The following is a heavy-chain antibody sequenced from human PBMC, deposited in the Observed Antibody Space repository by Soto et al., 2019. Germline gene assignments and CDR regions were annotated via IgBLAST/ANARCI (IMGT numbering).Heavy chain of an antibody. CDR3: AADILGGPYYDIVTGYYTATST. V-gene: IGHV4-61*01. D-gene: IGHD3-9*01. CDR2: IYYSGST. Sequence: PSETLSLTCTVSGGSVSSGSYYWSWIRQPPGKGLEWIGYIYYSGSTNYNPSLKSRVTISVDTSKNQFSLKLSSVTAADTAVYYCAADILGGPYYDIVTGYYTATSTWGQGTLVTVSS. CDR1: GGSVSSGSYY. J-gene: IGHJ4*02.